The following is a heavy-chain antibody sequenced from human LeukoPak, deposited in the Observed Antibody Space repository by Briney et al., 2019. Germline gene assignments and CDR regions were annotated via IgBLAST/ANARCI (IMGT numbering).Heavy chain of an antibody. D-gene: IGHD3-10*01. Sequence: GGSLRLSCAASGFTFSSYSMNWVRQAPGKGLEWVSSISSSSSYIYYADSVKGRFTISRDNAKNSLYLQMNSLRAEDTAVYYCARIGADMVRGVIIMSYYYGMDVWGQGTTVTVSS. CDR2: ISSSSSYI. CDR3: ARIGADMVRGVIIMSYYYGMDV. J-gene: IGHJ6*02. V-gene: IGHV3-21*01. CDR1: GFTFSSYS.